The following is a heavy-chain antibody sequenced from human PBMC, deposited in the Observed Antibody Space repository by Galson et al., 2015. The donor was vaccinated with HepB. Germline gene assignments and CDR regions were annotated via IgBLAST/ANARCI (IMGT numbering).Heavy chain of an antibody. V-gene: IGHV1-69*13. CDR1: GGTFRNYV. J-gene: IGHJ3*02. D-gene: IGHD6-13*01. CDR3: ARDLGHSSSWYRNSPIDAFDI. CDR2: IIPMFGSA. Sequence: SVKVSCKASGGTFRNYVISWVRQAPGQGLEWMGGIIPMFGSANYAQKVRGRVTITADESTSTAYMQLSSLRSEDTDVYYCARDLGHSSSWYRNSPIDAFDIWGQGTMVTVSS.